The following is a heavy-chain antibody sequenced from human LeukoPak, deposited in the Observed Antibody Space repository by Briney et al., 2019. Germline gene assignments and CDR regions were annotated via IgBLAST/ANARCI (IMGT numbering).Heavy chain of an antibody. J-gene: IGHJ4*02. Sequence: SETLSLTCTVSGGSISTSNYYWGWIRQPPGKGLEWIGSIYYSGSTYYNPSLKSRVTISVDTSKNQFSLKLSSVTAADTAVYYCLITIFGNRYYFDYWGQGTLVTASS. V-gene: IGHV4-39*01. D-gene: IGHD3-9*01. CDR2: IYYSGST. CDR3: LITIFGNRYYFDY. CDR1: GGSISTSNYY.